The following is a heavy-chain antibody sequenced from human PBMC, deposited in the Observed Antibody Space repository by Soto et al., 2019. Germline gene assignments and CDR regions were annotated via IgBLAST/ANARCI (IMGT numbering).Heavy chain of an antibody. CDR2: IYSAGST. V-gene: IGHV3-66*01. D-gene: IGHD3-10*01. J-gene: IGHJ6*03. CDR1: GFTVNDTY. CDR3: ARDSPGVYPYGYYYYYHPYV. Sequence: EVQLVESGGGLVQSGGSLRLSCEASGFTVNDTYMRWVRQAPGKGLEWVSVIYSAGSTYYADSVKGRCNISRDNSKNTLYLQMNRLRVEDTAVYYCARDSPGVYPYGYYYYYHPYVWGKGTTVTVCS.